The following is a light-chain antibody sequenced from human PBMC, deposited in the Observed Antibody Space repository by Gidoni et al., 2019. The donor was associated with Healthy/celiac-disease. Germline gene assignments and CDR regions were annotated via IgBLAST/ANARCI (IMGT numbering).Light chain of an antibody. CDR3: QQSYSTPLALT. V-gene: IGKV1-39*01. Sequence: DIQMTQSPSSLSAPVGDRVTMTCRASQSISSYLNWYQQKPGKAPKLLIYAASSLESGVPSRFSGSGSGTDFTLTISSLQPEDFATYYCQQSYSTPLALTFGGGTKVEIK. J-gene: IGKJ4*01. CDR1: QSISSY. CDR2: AAS.